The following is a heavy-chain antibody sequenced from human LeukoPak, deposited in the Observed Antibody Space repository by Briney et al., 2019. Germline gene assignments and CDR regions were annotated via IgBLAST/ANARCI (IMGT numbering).Heavy chain of an antibody. CDR2: IHHNAGT. J-gene: IGHJ4*02. V-gene: IGHV4-34*01. CDR1: GGPFTDYY. Sequence: SSETLSLTCAVYGGPFTDYYWSWIRQAPGKGLEWIGRIHHNAGTSYNPSLKSRVTISADTSKKQLSLKLTSVTAADTAVYYCVRLWLRWGIDYWGQGSLVTVSS. CDR3: VRLWLRWGIDY. D-gene: IGHD5-12*01.